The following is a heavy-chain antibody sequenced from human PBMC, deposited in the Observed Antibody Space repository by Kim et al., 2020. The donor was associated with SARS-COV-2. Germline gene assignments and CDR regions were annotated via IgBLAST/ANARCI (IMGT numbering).Heavy chain of an antibody. Sequence: AAPVKGRFTISRDDSKNTLYLQMNSLKTEDTAVYYCTTDYFGRYFDWFDYWGQGTLVTVSS. D-gene: IGHD3-9*01. J-gene: IGHJ4*02. CDR3: TTDYFGRYFDWFDY. V-gene: IGHV3-15*01.